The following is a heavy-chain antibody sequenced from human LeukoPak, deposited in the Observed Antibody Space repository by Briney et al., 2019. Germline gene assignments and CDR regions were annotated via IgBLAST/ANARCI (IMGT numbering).Heavy chain of an antibody. CDR1: GFSFSSYG. CDR2: IRYDGNNK. J-gene: IGHJ3*02. Sequence: GGPLRLSCAASGFSFSSYGMHWVRQAPGKGLEWVAFIRYDGNNKYYEDSVKGRFTISRDNSKNTLYLQMNSLRAEDTAVYYCARVPAGVIGMKDAFDIWGQGTMVTVSS. D-gene: IGHD3-16*02. CDR3: ARVPAGVIGMKDAFDI. V-gene: IGHV3-30*02.